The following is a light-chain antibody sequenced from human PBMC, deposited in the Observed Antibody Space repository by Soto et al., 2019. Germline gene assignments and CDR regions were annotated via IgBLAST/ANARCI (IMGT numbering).Light chain of an antibody. J-gene: IGKJ2*01. CDR2: DAS. CDR3: QQYGSSPPYT. CDR1: QSVSSY. V-gene: IGKV3-11*01. Sequence: EIVLTQSPATLSLSPGERATLSCRASQSVSSYLAWYQQKPGQAPRLLIYDASNRATGIPARFSGSGSGTDFTLTISSLEPEDFAVYCCQQYGSSPPYTFGQGTKLEI.